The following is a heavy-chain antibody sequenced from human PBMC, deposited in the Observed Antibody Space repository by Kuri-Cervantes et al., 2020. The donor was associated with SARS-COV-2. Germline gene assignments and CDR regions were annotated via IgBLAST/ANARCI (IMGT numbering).Heavy chain of an antibody. CDR3: AREMGVK. Sequence: GESLKISCAASGFTFSSYAMHWVRQAPGKGLEWVAVISYDGSNKYHADSVKGRFTISRDNSRNTLYLQMNSLRAEDTAVYYCAREMGVKWGQGTLVTVSS. D-gene: IGHD3-16*01. V-gene: IGHV3-30-3*01. J-gene: IGHJ4*02. CDR2: ISYDGSNK. CDR1: GFTFSSYA.